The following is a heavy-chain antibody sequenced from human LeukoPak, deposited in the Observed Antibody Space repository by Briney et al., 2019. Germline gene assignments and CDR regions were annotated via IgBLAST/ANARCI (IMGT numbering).Heavy chain of an antibody. V-gene: IGHV3-23*01. CDR3: VKGSERSRPYYFDY. J-gene: IGHJ4*02. D-gene: IGHD3-3*01. CDR1: GFTFSSYA. CDR2: ITDSGGDT. Sequence: GGSLRLSCAASGFTFSSYAMTWVRQAPGKGLEWVSAITDSGGDTYHADSVKGRFTISRDNSKNTLYMQMDSLRAEDTAIYYCVKGSERSRPYYFDYWGQGTLVTVSS.